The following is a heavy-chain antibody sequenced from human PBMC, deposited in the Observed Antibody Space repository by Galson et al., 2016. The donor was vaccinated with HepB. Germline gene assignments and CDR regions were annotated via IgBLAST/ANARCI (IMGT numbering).Heavy chain of an antibody. Sequence: SVKVSCKASGYKFTNYDINWVRQAPGQGLQWMGWVNSNSGSTAYAQTFQGRLIMPRNTSINTAYMELSNLTSGDTAVYYCARGNAKSYDFRTGYYTYYFYGMDAWGKGTTITVSS. CDR3: ARGNAKSYDFRTGYYTYYFYGMDA. D-gene: IGHD3-3*01. CDR2: VNSNSGST. V-gene: IGHV1-8*01. CDR1: GYKFTNYD. J-gene: IGHJ6*04.